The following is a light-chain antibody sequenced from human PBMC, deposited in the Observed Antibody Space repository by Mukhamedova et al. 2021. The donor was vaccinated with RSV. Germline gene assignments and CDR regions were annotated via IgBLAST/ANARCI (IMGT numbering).Light chain of an antibody. CDR2: GAS. J-gene: IGKJ2*03. V-gene: IGKV3-20*01. CDR3: QQYGSSPYS. CDR1: QSVSSSY. Sequence: GERATLSCRASQSVSSSYLAWYQQKPGQAPRLLIYGASSRATGIPDRFSGSGSGTDFTLTISRLEPEDFAVYYGQQYGSSPYSFG.